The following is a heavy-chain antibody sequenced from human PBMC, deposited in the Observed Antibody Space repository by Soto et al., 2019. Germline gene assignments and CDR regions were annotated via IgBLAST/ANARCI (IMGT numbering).Heavy chain of an antibody. V-gene: IGHV1-46*01. CDR2: INPSGGST. J-gene: IGHJ6*02. CDR1: RYTFTSYY. Sequence: ASVKVSCKAPRYTFTSYYMHWVRQAPGQGLEWMGIINPSGGSTSYAQKFQGRVTMTRDTSTSTVYMELSSLRSEDTAVYYCARDTHSSGYYSAYYYYGMDVWGQGTTVTVSS. D-gene: IGHD3-22*01. CDR3: ARDTHSSGYYSAYYYYGMDV.